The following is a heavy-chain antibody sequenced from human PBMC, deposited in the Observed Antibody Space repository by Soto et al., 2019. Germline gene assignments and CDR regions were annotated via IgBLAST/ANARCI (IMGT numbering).Heavy chain of an antibody. D-gene: IGHD2-15*01. V-gene: IGHV4-4*02. CDR3: ARGISGGRHFDY. CDR2: IYHSGST. J-gene: IGHJ4*02. Sequence: QVQLQESGPGLVKPSGTLSLTCAVSGGSISSSNWWSWVRQPPGKGLEWIGEIYHSGSTNYNPSLKSRXXIXVXKSKNQFSLKLSSVTAADTAVYYCARGISGGRHFDYWGQGTLVTVSS. CDR1: GGSISSSNW.